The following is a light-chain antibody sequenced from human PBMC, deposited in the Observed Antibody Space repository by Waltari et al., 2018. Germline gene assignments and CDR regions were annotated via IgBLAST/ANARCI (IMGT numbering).Light chain of an antibody. CDR3: QQSYSTIT. Sequence: QLTQSPSSLSPSVGHRVTITFRASQSISSYLKWYQQKPGKAPKLLIYAASSLQSGVPSRFSGSGSGTDFTLTISSLQPEDFATYYCQQSYSTITFGGGTKVEIK. CDR1: QSISSY. V-gene: IGKV1-39*01. CDR2: AAS. J-gene: IGKJ4*01.